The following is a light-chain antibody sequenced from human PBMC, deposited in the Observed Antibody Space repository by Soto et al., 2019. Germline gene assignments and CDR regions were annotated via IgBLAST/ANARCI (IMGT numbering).Light chain of an antibody. J-gene: IGKJ2*01. CDR1: QSLVHSDGNTY. Sequence: DIVMTQTPLSSPVTLGQPASISCRSSQSLVHSDGNTYLSWLQQRPGQPPRLLISMISNRCSGVRDRVSGSGAGTDTTLKISRVEAEEVGGDYCMQATQPYTFGQGTKLEIK. CDR3: MQATQPYT. CDR2: MIS. V-gene: IGKV2-24*01.